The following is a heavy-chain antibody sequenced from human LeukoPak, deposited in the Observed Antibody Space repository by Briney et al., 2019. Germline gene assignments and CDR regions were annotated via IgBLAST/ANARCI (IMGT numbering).Heavy chain of an antibody. CDR3: ARQGENYPSFDY. J-gene: IGHJ4*02. CDR2: IYYSGST. V-gene: IGHV4-39*01. Sequence: SETLSLTCSVSGGSISSSSYYWGWIRQPPGKGLEYIGSIYYSGSTYYNPSLKSRLTISVDTSKNQFSLKLSSVTAADTAVYYCARQGENYPSFDYWGQGTLVTVSS. CDR1: GGSISSSSYY. D-gene: IGHD1-7*01.